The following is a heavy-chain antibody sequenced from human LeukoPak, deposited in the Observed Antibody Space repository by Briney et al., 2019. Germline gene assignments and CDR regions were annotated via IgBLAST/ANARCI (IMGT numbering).Heavy chain of an antibody. CDR2: INPSGGST. D-gene: IGHD6-19*01. Sequence: GASVKVSCKASGYTFTGYYMHWVRQAPGQGLEWMGIINPSGGSTSYAQKFQGRVTMTRDTSTSTVYMELRSLRSDDTAVYYCARGFSSAVDENWFDPWGQGTLVTVSS. CDR3: ARGFSSAVDENWFDP. V-gene: IGHV1-46*01. J-gene: IGHJ5*02. CDR1: GYTFTGYY.